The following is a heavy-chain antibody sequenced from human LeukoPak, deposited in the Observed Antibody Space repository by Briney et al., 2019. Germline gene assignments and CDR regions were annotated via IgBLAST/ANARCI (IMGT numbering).Heavy chain of an antibody. D-gene: IGHD3-10*01. Sequence: GGSLRLSCAASGFTFSDYYMSWIRQAPGKGLEWVSYISSSGSTIYYADSVKGRFTISRDNAKNSLYLQMNSLRAEDTAVYYCARVSPRFYYGSGRGVDYFDYWGQGTLVAVSS. J-gene: IGHJ4*02. V-gene: IGHV3-11*01. CDR1: GFTFSDYY. CDR3: ARVSPRFYYGSGRGVDYFDY. CDR2: ISSSGSTI.